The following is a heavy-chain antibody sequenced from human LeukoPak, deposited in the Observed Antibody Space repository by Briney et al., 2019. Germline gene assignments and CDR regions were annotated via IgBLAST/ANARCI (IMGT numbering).Heavy chain of an antibody. CDR2: ISSSSSYI. CDR1: GFTFSGYT. J-gene: IGHJ4*02. V-gene: IGHV3-21*01. D-gene: IGHD1-26*01. Sequence: PGGSLRLSCAASGFTFSGYTINWVRQAPGKGLEWVSSISSSSSYIYYADSVKGRFTISRDNAKNSLYLQMNSLRAEDTAVYYCARVSIPSFIVGPSDYWGQGTLVTVSS. CDR3: ARVSIPSFIVGPSDY.